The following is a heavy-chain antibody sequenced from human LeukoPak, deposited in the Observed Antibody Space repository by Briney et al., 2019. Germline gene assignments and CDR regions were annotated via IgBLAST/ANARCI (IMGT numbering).Heavy chain of an antibody. CDR3: ARHDDYGDFFDY. J-gene: IGHJ4*02. D-gene: IGHD4-17*01. CDR2: IYTSGST. CDR1: GGSISSYY. Sequence: SETLSLTCTVSGGSISSYYWSWSRQPAGKGLEWIGRIYTSGSTNYNPSLKSRVTMSVDTSKNQFSLKLSSVTAADTAVYYCARHDDYGDFFDYWGQGTLVTVSS. V-gene: IGHV4-4*07.